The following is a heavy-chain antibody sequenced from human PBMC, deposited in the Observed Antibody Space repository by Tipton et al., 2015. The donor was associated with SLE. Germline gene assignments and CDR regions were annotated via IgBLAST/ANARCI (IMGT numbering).Heavy chain of an antibody. Sequence: TLSLTCAVSSGSINSGRFYWSWIRQPAGKGLEWIGYIYYRGSTNYNPSLKSRVTISVDTSKNQFSLKLSSVTAADTAVYYCAREAPTYYYDSSGYSSYYYYYMDVWGKGTTVTVSS. CDR3: AREAPTYYYDSSGYSSYYYYYMDV. V-gene: IGHV4-61*10. CDR1: SGSINSGRFY. D-gene: IGHD3-22*01. CDR2: IYYRGST. J-gene: IGHJ6*03.